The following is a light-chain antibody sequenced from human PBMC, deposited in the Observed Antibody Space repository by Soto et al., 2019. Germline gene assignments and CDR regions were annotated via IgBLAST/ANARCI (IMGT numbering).Light chain of an antibody. CDR2: GNI. J-gene: IGLJ3*02. CDR1: SSNIGTGYD. CDR3: QSYDTRLSGWV. Sequence: QSVLTQPPSVSGAPGQRGTISCTGSSSNIGTGYDVHWYQQLPGTAPKLLIYGNINRPSWVPDRFSGSKSGTSASLAITGLQAEAEADYYCQSYDTRLSGWVVGGGTKLTVL. V-gene: IGLV1-40*01.